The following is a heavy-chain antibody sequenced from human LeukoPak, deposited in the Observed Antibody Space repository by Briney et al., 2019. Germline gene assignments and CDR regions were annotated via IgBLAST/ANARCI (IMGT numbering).Heavy chain of an antibody. CDR2: IRYDGSNK. Sequence: GGSLRLSCAASGFTFSSYGMHWVRQAPGKGLEWVAFIRYDGSNKYYADSVKGRFTISRDNSKNTLYLQMNSLRAGDTAVYYCAVDTAMVFDYWGQGTLVTVSS. CDR1: GFTFSSYG. CDR3: AVDTAMVFDY. J-gene: IGHJ4*02. D-gene: IGHD5-18*01. V-gene: IGHV3-30*02.